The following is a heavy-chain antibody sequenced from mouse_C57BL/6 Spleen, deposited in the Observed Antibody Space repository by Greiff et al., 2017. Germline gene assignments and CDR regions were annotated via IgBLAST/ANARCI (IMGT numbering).Heavy chain of an antibody. Sequence: VQLKESGPGLVKPSQSLSLTCSVTGYSITSGYYWNWIRQFPGNKLEWMGYISYDGSNNYNPSLKNRISITRDTSKNQFFLKLNSVTTEDTATYYCAREDYSNYVWYFDVWGTGTTVTVSS. CDR1: GYSITSGYY. J-gene: IGHJ1*03. CDR2: ISYDGSN. D-gene: IGHD2-5*01. CDR3: AREDYSNYVWYFDV. V-gene: IGHV3-6*01.